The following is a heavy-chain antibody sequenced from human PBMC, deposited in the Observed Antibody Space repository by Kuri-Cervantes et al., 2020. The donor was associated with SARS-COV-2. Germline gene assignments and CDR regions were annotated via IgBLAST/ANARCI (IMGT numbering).Heavy chain of an antibody. CDR3: ARWDSYYDILTGYYPTGYFDL. CDR1: GGSFRDYN. V-gene: IGHV4-34*01. CDR2: INHSGST. Sequence: SETLSLTCAVYGGSFRDYNWNWIRQSPGKGPEWIAEINHSGSTDYSPSLKGRVTISVDTSKNQFSLKLSSVTAADTAVYYCARWDSYYDILTGYYPTGYFDLWGRGTLVTVSS. D-gene: IGHD3-9*01. J-gene: IGHJ2*01.